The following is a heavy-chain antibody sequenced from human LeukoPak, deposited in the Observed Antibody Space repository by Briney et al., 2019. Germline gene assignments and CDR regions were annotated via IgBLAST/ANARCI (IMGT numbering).Heavy chain of an antibody. Sequence: PGGSLRLSCAASGFTFSSYAMSWVRQAPGKGLEWVSAISGSGGSTYYADSVKGRFTISRDNSKNTLYPQMNSLRAEDTAVYYCAKEGYYYDSSGYYLPVGYDYWGQGTLVTVSS. CDR1: GFTFSSYA. D-gene: IGHD3-22*01. CDR2: ISGSGGST. J-gene: IGHJ4*02. V-gene: IGHV3-23*01. CDR3: AKEGYYYDSSGYYLPVGYDY.